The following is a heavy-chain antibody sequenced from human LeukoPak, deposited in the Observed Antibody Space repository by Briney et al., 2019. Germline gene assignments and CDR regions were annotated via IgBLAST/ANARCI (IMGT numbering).Heavy chain of an antibody. D-gene: IGHD6-13*01. Sequence: SETLSLTCAVYGGSFSGYYWSWIRQPPGKGLEWIGEINHSGSTYYNPSLKSRVTISVDTSKNQFSLKLSSVTAADTAVYYCARRDRIAGLGNDYWGQGTLVTVSS. CDR2: INHSGST. CDR1: GGSFSGYY. J-gene: IGHJ4*02. CDR3: ARRDRIAGLGNDY. V-gene: IGHV4-34*01.